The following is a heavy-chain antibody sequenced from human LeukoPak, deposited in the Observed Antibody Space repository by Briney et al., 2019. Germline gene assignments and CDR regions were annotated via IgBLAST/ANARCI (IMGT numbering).Heavy chain of an antibody. J-gene: IGHJ3*02. Sequence: GGSLRLSCAASGFTFSSLSMNWVRQAPGKGLEWVSSITSSSNYTHYADSVKGRFTISRDNAKNSLYLQMNSLRAEDTAVYYCTRDLAFYYYDSSGYFGAFDIWGQGTTVTVSS. D-gene: IGHD3-22*01. CDR2: ITSSSNYT. CDR1: GFTFSSLS. V-gene: IGHV3-21*01. CDR3: TRDLAFYYYDSSGYFGAFDI.